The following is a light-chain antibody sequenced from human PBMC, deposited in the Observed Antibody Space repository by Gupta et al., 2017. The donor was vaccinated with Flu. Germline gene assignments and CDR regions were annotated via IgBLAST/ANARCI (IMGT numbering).Light chain of an antibody. Sequence: GTLSLSPGERATLSCRAGQSVGSSYLAWYQRKPGQAPRLLIYGVSSRATGIPDRFSGSGSGTDFTLTISRLEPEDFAVYYCQQDGSSPPTFGGGTKVEIK. CDR3: QQDGSSPPT. J-gene: IGKJ4*01. V-gene: IGKV3-20*01. CDR1: QSVGSSY. CDR2: GVS.